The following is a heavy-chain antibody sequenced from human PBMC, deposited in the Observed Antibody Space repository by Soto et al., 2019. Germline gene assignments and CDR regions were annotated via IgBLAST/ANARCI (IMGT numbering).Heavy chain of an antibody. Sequence: QVQLVQSGPEVKKPGASVTVSCKTSGYTFTNYRIGWVRQAPGQGLEWMGWISTYTGNTKSVQKFQGRVTLTTDTSTSTAYMYLRSLTSDDTAVYYCTRWTVTNNWFDPWGQGTLVTVSS. V-gene: IGHV1-18*01. CDR3: TRWTVTNNWFDP. J-gene: IGHJ5*02. D-gene: IGHD4-17*01. CDR1: GYTFTNYR. CDR2: ISTYTGNT.